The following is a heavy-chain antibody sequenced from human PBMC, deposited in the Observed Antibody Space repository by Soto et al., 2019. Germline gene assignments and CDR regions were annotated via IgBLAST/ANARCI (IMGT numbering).Heavy chain of an antibody. Sequence: GGSLRLSSAASGFTFSTYSMNWVRQAPGKGLEWVSSISSGSSYIYYADSVKGRFTISRDNAKNSLYLQMNSLRAADTAVYYCARDRESGSLEPFDYWGQGTLVTVSS. V-gene: IGHV3-21*01. CDR2: ISSGSSYI. D-gene: IGHD1-26*01. J-gene: IGHJ4*02. CDR3: ARDRESGSLEPFDY. CDR1: GFTFSTYS.